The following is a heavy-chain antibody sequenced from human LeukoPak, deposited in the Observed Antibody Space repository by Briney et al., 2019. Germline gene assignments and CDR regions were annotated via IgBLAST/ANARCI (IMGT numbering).Heavy chain of an antibody. V-gene: IGHV3-23*01. J-gene: IGHJ4*02. CDR3: AKESLRVVPSATFDY. D-gene: IGHD2-2*01. CDR2: ISGSGGST. Sequence: GGTLRLSCAASGFTFSIHGMNWVRQAPGKGLEWVSAISGSGGSTYYADSVKGRFTISRDNSKNTLYLQMHSLRAEDTAVYYCAKESLRVVPSATFDYWGQGTLVTVSS. CDR1: GFTFSIHG.